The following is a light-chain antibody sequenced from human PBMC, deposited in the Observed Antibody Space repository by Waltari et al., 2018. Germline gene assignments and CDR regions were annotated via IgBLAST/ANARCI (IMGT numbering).Light chain of an antibody. CDR1: SRDVGNFNL. CDR2: EVS. V-gene: IGLV2-23*02. J-gene: IGLJ2*01. CDR3: QVWDTRSDHLI. Sequence: QSALTQPASVSGSPGQSITIPCTGTSRDVGNFNLFSWYQQPPGKVPKLIIYEVSKRPSGVSNHFSGSKSGNTASLTISGLRAEDEADYYCQVWDTRSDHLIFGGGTKLTVL.